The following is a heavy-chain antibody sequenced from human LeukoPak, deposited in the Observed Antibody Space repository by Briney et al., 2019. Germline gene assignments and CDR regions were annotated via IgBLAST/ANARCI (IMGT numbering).Heavy chain of an antibody. Sequence: SETLSLTCTVSGGSISSGSYYWSWIRQPAGKGLEWIGRIYTSGSTNYNPSLKSRVTMSVDTSKNQFSLKLTSVTAADTAVYYCAREGRNWGIDYWGQGTLVTVSS. V-gene: IGHV4-61*02. D-gene: IGHD7-27*01. CDR3: AREGRNWGIDY. J-gene: IGHJ4*02. CDR1: GGSISSGSYY. CDR2: IYTSGST.